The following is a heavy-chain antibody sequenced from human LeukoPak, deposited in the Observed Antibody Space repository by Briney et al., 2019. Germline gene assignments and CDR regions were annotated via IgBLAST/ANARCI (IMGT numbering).Heavy chain of an antibody. D-gene: IGHD3-22*01. CDR1: GGTFSSYA. J-gene: IGHJ5*02. V-gene: IGHV1-69*05. CDR2: IIPIFGTA. Sequence: GSSVKVSCKASGGTFSSYAISWVRQAPGQGLEWMGGIIPIFGTANYAQKFQGRVTITTDESTSTAYMELSSLRSEGTAVYYCVATLYYYDSSGYQTPVPSFDPWGQGTLVTVSS. CDR3: VATLYYYDSSGYQTPVPSFDP.